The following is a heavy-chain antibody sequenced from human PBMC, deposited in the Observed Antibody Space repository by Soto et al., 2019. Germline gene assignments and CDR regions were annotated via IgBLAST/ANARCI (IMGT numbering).Heavy chain of an antibody. CDR2: IVPIYRTA. J-gene: IGHJ4*02. CDR3: VRDSGAKLSSS. CDR1: GGTFSSYR. V-gene: IGHV1-69*13. D-gene: IGHD6-13*01. Sequence: SVKVSCKASGGTFSSYRINWVRQAPGQGLEWVGGIVPIYRTADYAQKFQGRVTITADESARTSYMELRSLKSQDTAVYYCVRDSGAKLSSSWGQGTLVTTSS.